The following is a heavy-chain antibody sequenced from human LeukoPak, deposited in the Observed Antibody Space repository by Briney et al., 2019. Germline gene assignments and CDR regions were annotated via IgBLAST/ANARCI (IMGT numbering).Heavy chain of an antibody. V-gene: IGHV4-34*01. CDR3: ARGRGRYYDSSGTDY. J-gene: IGHJ4*02. CDR2: INHSGST. CDR1: GGSFSGYY. Sequence: SETLSLTCAVYGGSFSGYYWSWIRQPPGKGLEWIGEINHSGSTNYNPSLKSRVTISVDTSKNQFSLKLSSVTAADTAVYYCARGRGRYYDSSGTDYWGQGTLVTVSP. D-gene: IGHD3-22*01.